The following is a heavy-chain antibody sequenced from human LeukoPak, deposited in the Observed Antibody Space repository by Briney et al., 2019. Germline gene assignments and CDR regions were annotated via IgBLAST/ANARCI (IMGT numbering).Heavy chain of an antibody. J-gene: IGHJ4*02. Sequence: SETLSLTCTVSGGSISSYYWDWIRQPAGKGLEWIGRIFTSGSTNYNPSLKSRVTMSVDTSKNQFSLKLSSVTAADTAVYYCARGSNYVGFDYWGQGTLVTVSS. D-gene: IGHD4-11*01. V-gene: IGHV4-4*07. CDR1: GGSISSYY. CDR2: IFTSGST. CDR3: ARGSNYVGFDY.